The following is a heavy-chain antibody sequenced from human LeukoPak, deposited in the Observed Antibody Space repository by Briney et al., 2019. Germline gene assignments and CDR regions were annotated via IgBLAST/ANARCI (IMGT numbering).Heavy chain of an antibody. CDR1: GFTFSNAW. J-gene: IGHJ4*02. Sequence: GGSLRLSCAASGFTFSNAWMSWVRQAPGKGLEWVGRIKSKTDGGTTDYAAPVKGRFTISRDDSKNTLYLQMNSLKTEDTAVYYCTTEAPPYYYDSSGYYPIDYWGQGTLVTVSS. CDR3: TTEAPPYYYDSSGYYPIDY. V-gene: IGHV3-15*01. D-gene: IGHD3-22*01. CDR2: IKSKTDGGTT.